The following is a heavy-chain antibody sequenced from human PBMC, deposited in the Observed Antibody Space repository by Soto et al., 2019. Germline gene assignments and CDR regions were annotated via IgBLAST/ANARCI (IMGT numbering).Heavy chain of an antibody. D-gene: IGHD6-19*01. CDR2: ISSSSSTI. V-gene: IGHV3-48*02. CDR1: GFTFSSYS. CDR3: ARVEAVAGTLSYGMDG. J-gene: IGHJ6*02. Sequence: GGSLRLSCAASGFTFSSYSMNWVRQAPGKGLEWVSYISSSSSTIYYADSVKGRFTISRDNAKNSLYLQMNSLRDEDTAVYYCARVEAVAGTLSYGMDGWGQGTTVTVAS.